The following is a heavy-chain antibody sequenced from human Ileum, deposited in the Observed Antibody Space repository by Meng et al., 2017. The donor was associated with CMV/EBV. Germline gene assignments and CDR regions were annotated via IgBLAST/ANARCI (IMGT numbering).Heavy chain of an antibody. J-gene: IGHJ4*02. Sequence: FSSYAMHWVRQAPGKGLEWVSSITGTSSYIFYADSLKGRFTISRDNAKNSLYLQMNSLRAEDSAVYYCAREGSYYYESGRYYNNFDYWGQGTLVTVSS. V-gene: IGHV3-21*01. CDR1: FSSYA. CDR3: AREGSYYYESGRYYNNFDY. D-gene: IGHD3-10*01. CDR2: ITGTSSYI.